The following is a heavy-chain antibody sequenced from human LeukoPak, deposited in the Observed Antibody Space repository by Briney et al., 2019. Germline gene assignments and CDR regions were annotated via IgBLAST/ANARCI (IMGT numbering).Heavy chain of an antibody. J-gene: IGHJ3*02. CDR3: ARDSGLSGYSYGQPFDI. V-gene: IGHV1-2*02. CDR1: GYTFTGYY. D-gene: IGHD5-18*01. CDR2: INPNSGGT. Sequence: GASVKVSCKASGYTFTGYYMHWVRQAPGQGLEWMGWINPNSGGTNYAQKLQGRVTMTTDTSTSTAYMELRSLRSDDTAVYYCARDSGLSGYSYGQPFDIWGQGTMVTVSS.